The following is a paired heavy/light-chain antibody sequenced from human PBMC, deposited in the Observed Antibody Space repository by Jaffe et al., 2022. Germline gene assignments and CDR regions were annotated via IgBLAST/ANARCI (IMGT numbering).Light chain of an antibody. J-gene: IGLJ1*01. CDR1: SSNIGSNY. Sequence: QSVLTQPPSASGTPGQRVTISCSGSSSNIGSNYVYWYQQLPGTAPKLLIYRNNQRPSGVPDRFSGSKSGTSASLAISGLRSEDEADYYCAAWDDSLSGSNYVFGTGTKVTVL. CDR2: RNN. CDR3: AAWDDSLSGSNYV. V-gene: IGLV1-47*01.
Heavy chain of an antibody. CDR2: IYWDDDI. CDR3: AHGSTVTARVYFDY. CDR1: GFSLSTTGVG. V-gene: IGHV2-5*02. D-gene: IGHD4-17*01. J-gene: IGHJ4*02. Sequence: QITLKESGPTLVKPTQTLTLTCIFSGFSLSTTGVGVGWIRQPPGKALEWLALIYWDDDILYSPSLKSRLTITKDTSKNQVVLTMTSMGPVDTATYYCAHGSTVTARVYFDYWGQGTLVTVSS.